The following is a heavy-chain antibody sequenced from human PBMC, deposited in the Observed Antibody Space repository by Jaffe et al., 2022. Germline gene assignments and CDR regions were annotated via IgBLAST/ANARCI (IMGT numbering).Heavy chain of an antibody. CDR2: IRFDGNER. CDR1: GFTFSSYG. J-gene: IGHJ4*02. D-gene: IGHD2-2*01. V-gene: IGHV3-30*02. CDR3: AKVGSSSTSSPFDS. Sequence: QVQLVESGGGVVQPGGSLRLSCTASGFTFSSYGMHWVRQAPGKGLEWVAYIRFDGNERYYADSVNGRFTISRDNSRNTMYLQMNSLRTDDTAVYYCAKVGSSSTSSPFDSWGQGNLVTVSS.